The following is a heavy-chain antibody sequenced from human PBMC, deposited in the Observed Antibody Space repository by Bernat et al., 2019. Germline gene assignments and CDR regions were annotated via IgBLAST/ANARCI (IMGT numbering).Heavy chain of an antibody. J-gene: IGHJ4*02. CDR3: ANRDPAKNIY. CDR1: GFTFSKYG. V-gene: IGHV3-30*18. Sequence: QVQLVESGGGVVQPGRSLRLSCAASGFTFSKYGMHWVRQAPGKGPEWVAFISYEENNKNYADSVKGRFSISRDNSKNTLDLQISSLRAEDTAVYYCANRDPAKNIYWGQGTLVTVSS. D-gene: IGHD5-18*01. CDR2: ISYEENNK.